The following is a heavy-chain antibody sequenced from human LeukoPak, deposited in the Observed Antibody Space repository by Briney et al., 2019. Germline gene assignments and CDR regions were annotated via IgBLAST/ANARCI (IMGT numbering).Heavy chain of an antibody. CDR3: TVHSTGSNY. Sequence: GGSLKLSCAASGFIFSGSAMHWVRQASGKGLEWVGRIRSKANSYATAYAASVKGRFTISRDDSKNTAYLQMNSLKTEDTAVYYCTVHSTGSNYWGQGTLVTVSS. CDR1: GFIFSGSA. J-gene: IGHJ4*02. CDR2: IRSKANSYAT. D-gene: IGHD2-15*01. V-gene: IGHV3-73*01.